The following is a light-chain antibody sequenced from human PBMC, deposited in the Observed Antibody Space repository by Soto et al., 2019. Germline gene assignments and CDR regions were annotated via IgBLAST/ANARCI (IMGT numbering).Light chain of an antibody. CDR2: AAS. Sequence: IQMTQSPYSLSASVGDRVTITFRASQSISDFLNWYQQKPGKAPKLLIYAASSLQSGVPSRFSGSGSGTDFTLTISSLQPEDFATYYCLQDYNYPLTFGGGTKVDIK. CDR1: QSISDF. J-gene: IGKJ4*01. V-gene: IGKV1-6*01. CDR3: LQDYNYPLT.